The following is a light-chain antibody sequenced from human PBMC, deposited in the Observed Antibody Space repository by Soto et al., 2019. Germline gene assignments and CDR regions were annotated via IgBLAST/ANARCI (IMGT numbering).Light chain of an antibody. Sequence: EIVMTQSPATLSVSPGERATLSCRASQSVSSNLAWYQQKPGQAPRLLIYGASTRATGIPARFSGSGSGTEFTLTISSLQSEDFAVYYCQQYNNSQWTVGQGTKVEI. CDR1: QSVSSN. J-gene: IGKJ1*01. CDR2: GAS. CDR3: QQYNNSQWT. V-gene: IGKV3-15*01.